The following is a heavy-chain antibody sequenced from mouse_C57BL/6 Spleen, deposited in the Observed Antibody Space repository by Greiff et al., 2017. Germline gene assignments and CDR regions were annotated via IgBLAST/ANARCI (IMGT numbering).Heavy chain of an antibody. D-gene: IGHD1-1*01. CDR2: IYPGDGDT. V-gene: IGHV1-82*01. J-gene: IGHJ2*01. CDR3: ARRGPTVVATSDFDY. Sequence: QVQLKESGPELVKPGASVKISCKASGYAFSSSWMNWVKQRPGKGLEWIGRIYPGDGDTNYNGKFKGKATLTADKSSSTAYMQLSSLTSEDSAVYFCARRGPTVVATSDFDYWGQGTTLTVSS. CDR1: GYAFSSSW.